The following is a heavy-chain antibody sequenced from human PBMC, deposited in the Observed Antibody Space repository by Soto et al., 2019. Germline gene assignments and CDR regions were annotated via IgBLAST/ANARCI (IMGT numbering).Heavy chain of an antibody. Sequence: EVQLLESGGGLVQAGGSLRLSCSASGFSFSTYAMSWVRQAPGKGLEWVSAISGSGGSTYYADSVKGLFTISRDNSKNTLYLQMNSLRAEDTAVYYCAKNWDTTFSSSSHWGQGTLVTVSS. J-gene: IGHJ4*02. CDR3: AKNWDTTFSSSSH. D-gene: IGHD6-6*01. CDR1: GFSFSTYA. V-gene: IGHV3-23*01. CDR2: ISGSGGST.